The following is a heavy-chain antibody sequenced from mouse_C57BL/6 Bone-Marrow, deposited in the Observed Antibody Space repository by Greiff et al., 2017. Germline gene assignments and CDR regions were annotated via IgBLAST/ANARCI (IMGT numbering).Heavy chain of an antibody. CDR1: GYTFASYW. Sequence: QVQLQQPGAELVKPGASVKVSCKASGYTFASYWMHWVKQRPGQGLEWIGRIHPSDSDTNYNQKFKGKATLTVDQSSSTAYMQLSSLTSEDSAVYYCAILYYYGSSSFAYWGQGTLVTVSA. CDR3: AILYYYGSSSFAY. D-gene: IGHD1-1*01. V-gene: IGHV1-74*01. J-gene: IGHJ3*01. CDR2: IHPSDSDT.